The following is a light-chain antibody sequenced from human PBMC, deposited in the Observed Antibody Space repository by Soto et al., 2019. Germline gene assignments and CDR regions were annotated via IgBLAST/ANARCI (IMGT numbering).Light chain of an antibody. J-gene: IGKJ5*01. CDR2: DVS. Sequence: IVLTQSPATLSLSPGERVKLSCRASQSLSSYLGWYQQKPGQAPRLLIYDVSSRATGVPSRFSGTGSETDFTLTISGLQSEDSAIYFCQQYNNWPFAFGQGTRLEIK. CDR3: QQYNNWPFA. V-gene: IGKV3-15*01. CDR1: QSLSSY.